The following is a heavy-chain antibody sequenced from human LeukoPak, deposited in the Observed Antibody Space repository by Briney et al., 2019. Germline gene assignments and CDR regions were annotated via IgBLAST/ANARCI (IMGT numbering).Heavy chain of an antibody. CDR3: ARGGYSSSWYTDYYYYYYMDV. Sequence: ASVKVSCKASGYTFTSYGISWVGQAPGQGLEWMGWISAYNGNTNYAQKLQGRVTMTTDTSTSTAYMELRSLRSDDTAVYYCARGGYSSSWYTDYYYYYYMDVWGKGTTVTVSS. CDR2: ISAYNGNT. CDR1: GYTFTSYG. V-gene: IGHV1-18*01. D-gene: IGHD6-13*01. J-gene: IGHJ6*03.